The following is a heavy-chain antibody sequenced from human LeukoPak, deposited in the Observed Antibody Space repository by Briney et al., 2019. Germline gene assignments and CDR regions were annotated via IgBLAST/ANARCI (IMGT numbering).Heavy chain of an antibody. J-gene: IGHJ4*02. CDR2: IKQDGSEK. CDR1: GFTFSDYW. Sequence: LGGSLRLSCAASGFTFSDYWMSWVRQAPGKGLEWVANIKQDGSEKNYVDSVKGRFIISRDNAENSLYLQMNSLRAEDTAVYYCARDSPFGFYWGQGTLVTVSS. V-gene: IGHV3-7*01. CDR3: ARDSPFGFY. D-gene: IGHD3-10*01.